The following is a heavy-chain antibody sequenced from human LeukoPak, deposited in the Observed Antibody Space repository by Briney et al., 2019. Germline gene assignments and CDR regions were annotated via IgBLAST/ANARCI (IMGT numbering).Heavy chain of an antibody. V-gene: IGHV3-23*01. D-gene: IGHD5-18*01. J-gene: IGHJ4*02. CDR3: TKEVRGFSYGDN. CDR1: GFTFSDYV. Sequence: GGSLRLSCAASGFTFSDYVMSWVRQAPGKGLEGVAGISGSGYGSWYADSVKGRLTISRDNSRNIVFLEIQSLKVEDTAVYYCTKEVRGFSYGDNWGQGTLVTVSS. CDR2: ISGSGYGS.